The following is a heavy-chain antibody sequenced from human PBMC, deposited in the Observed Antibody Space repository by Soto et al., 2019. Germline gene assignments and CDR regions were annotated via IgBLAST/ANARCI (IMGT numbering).Heavy chain of an antibody. CDR1: GGTFSSYA. V-gene: IGHV1-69*01. CDR3: AVGKGGTTSYWDYYGMDV. D-gene: IGHD1-7*01. J-gene: IGHJ6*02. Sequence: QVQLVQSGAEVKKPGSSVKVSCKASGGTFSSYAISWVRQAPGQGLEWMGGIIPIFGKANYAQKFQGRVTITADESTSTAYMELSSLRSEDTAVYYCAVGKGGTTSYWDYYGMDVWGQGTTVTVSS. CDR2: IIPIFGKA.